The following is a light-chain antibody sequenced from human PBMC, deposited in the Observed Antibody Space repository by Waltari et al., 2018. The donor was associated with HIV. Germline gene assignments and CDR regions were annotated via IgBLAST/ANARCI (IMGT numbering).Light chain of an antibody. J-gene: IGKJ2*01. CDR3: HQYNNLGYT. CDR1: QSLSNNY. CDR2: GAS. V-gene: IGKV3-20*01. Sequence: VLTQSPGTLSSSPGDTVILSCRANQSLSNNYLAWYQQKRGHTPRLVIYGASSRATGIPDRFSGSGSGTDFSLTINGVEPEDFAVYYFHQYNNLGYTFGQGTKLEIK.